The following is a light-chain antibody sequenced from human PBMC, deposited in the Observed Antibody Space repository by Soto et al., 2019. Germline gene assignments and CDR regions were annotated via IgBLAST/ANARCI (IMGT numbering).Light chain of an antibody. CDR1: SGDIGGYDY. J-gene: IGLJ1*01. CDR2: EVT. Sequence: QSALTQPPSASGSPGQSVTISCTGTSGDIGGYDYVSWYQQHPGKAPKLMIYEVTKRPLGVPDRFAGSKSGNAASLTVSGLQAEDEADYSGCAYAVCNNPYVFGTVTKLTVL. V-gene: IGLV2-8*01. CDR3: CAYAVCNNPYV.